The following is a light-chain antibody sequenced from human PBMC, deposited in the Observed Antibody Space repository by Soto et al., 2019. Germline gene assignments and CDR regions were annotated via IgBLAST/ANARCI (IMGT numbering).Light chain of an antibody. V-gene: IGKV1-6*01. CDR3: LQDHDYQWT. CDR2: AAS. CDR1: QGYRSD. Sequence: AIQVTQSPTSLSASVGDRVTITCRATQGYRSDLGRYQQKPGKAPKLLIYAASNLQTEVPSRFSASRSGTDFTLTINSLQAEDFATYYCLQDHDYQWTFGQGTKVDIK. J-gene: IGKJ2*02.